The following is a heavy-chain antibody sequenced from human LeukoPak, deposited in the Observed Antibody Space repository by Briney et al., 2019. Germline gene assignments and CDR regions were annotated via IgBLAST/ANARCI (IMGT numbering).Heavy chain of an antibody. CDR2: IYYSGCT. CDR1: GVSISSSSYY. V-gene: IGHV4-39*01. Sequence: PSETLSLTCTVSGVSISSSSYYWGWIRQPPGKGLEWIGSIYYSGCTYYNPSLKSRVTISVDTSKNQFSLKLSSVTAADTAVYYCASRRGDDTDYWGQGTLVTVSS. D-gene: IGHD3-10*01. CDR3: ASRRGDDTDY. J-gene: IGHJ4*02.